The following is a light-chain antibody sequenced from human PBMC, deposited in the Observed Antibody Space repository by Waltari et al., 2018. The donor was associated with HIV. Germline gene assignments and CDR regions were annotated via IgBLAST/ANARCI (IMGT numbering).Light chain of an antibody. CDR2: AAS. Sequence: EIVLTQSPGTLSLSPGERATLSCRPSQSLGSDFVAWYQQRPGQAPRLLIYAASRRATGIPYRFSGGGSGTDFTLISTRREPEDFAVYYCQQYGDSPSFGQGTKVEIK. CDR1: QSLGSDF. V-gene: IGKV3-20*01. CDR3: QQYGDSPS. J-gene: IGKJ1*01.